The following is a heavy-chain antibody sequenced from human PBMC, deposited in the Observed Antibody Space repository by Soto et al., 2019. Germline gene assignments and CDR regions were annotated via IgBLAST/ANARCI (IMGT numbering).Heavy chain of an antibody. CDR3: VRTARQGAVAPHWFDR. CDR1: GASIRSTDYY. D-gene: IGHD2-21*02. CDR2: VYYTGST. J-gene: IGHJ5*02. V-gene: IGHV4-30-4*01. Sequence: SETLSLTCTVSGASIRSTDYYWSWIRQAPGKGLEWIGYVYYTGSTYYNPSLMSRLTISVDTSKNQFSLKLTSVTAAETAVYYCVRTARQGAVAPHWFDRWGQGTQVTV.